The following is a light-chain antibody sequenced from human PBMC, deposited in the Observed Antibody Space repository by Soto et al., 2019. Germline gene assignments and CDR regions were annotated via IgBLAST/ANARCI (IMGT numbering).Light chain of an antibody. J-gene: IGLJ2*01. V-gene: IGLV8-61*01. CDR2: STD. Sequence: QAVVTQEPSLSVSPGGTVTLTCGLSSGSVSTFYYASWYRQTPGQPPRTLIYSTDTRSSGVPDRFSGSILGSVAALTITGSQADDESYYYGLLVIRSGVVFGGGTKLTVL. CDR3: LLVIRSGVV. CDR1: SGSVSTFYY.